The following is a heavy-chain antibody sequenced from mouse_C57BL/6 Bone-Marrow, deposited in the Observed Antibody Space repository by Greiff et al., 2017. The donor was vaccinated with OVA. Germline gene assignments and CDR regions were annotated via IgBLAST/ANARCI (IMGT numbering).Heavy chain of an antibody. Sequence: EVQLVESGGGLVKPGGSLKLSCAASGFTFSSYAMSWVRQTPEKRLEWVANISDGGSYTYYTDNVKGRLTISRDNAKNNLYLQMSHLKSEDTAMYYCARDSGPYYYYFDYWGQGTTLTVSS. CDR2: ISDGGSYT. D-gene: IGHD1-1*01. J-gene: IGHJ2*01. CDR3: ARDSGPYYYYFDY. CDR1: GFTFSSYA. V-gene: IGHV5-4*01.